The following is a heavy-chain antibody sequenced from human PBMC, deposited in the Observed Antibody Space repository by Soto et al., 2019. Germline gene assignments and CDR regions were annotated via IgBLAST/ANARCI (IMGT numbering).Heavy chain of an antibody. D-gene: IGHD1-1*01. CDR1: GGSISSSSYY. Sequence: QLLESGPGLVKPSETLSLTCTVSGGSISSSSYYWGWIRQPPGKGLEWIGSIYYSGSTYYNPSLKSRVTISVDTSKNQFSLKLSSVTAADTAVYYCASPGTTRGHDIFDYWGQGTLVTVSS. J-gene: IGHJ4*02. CDR3: ASPGTTRGHDIFDY. CDR2: IYYSGST. V-gene: IGHV4-39*01.